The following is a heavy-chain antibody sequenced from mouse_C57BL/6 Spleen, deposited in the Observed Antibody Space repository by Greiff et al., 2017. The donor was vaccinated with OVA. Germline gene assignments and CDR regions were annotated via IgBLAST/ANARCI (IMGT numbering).Heavy chain of an antibody. V-gene: IGHV1-15*01. CDR3: THYYGSSYYFDY. J-gene: IGHJ2*01. CDR1: GYTFTDYD. D-gene: IGHD1-1*01. CDR2: IDPETGGT. Sequence: QVQLQQSGAELVRPGASVTLSCKASGYTFTDYDLHWVKQTPVHGLEWIGAIDPETGGTAYNQKFKGKAILTADKSASTAYMELRSLTSEDSAVYYFTHYYGSSYYFDYWGQGTTLTVSS.